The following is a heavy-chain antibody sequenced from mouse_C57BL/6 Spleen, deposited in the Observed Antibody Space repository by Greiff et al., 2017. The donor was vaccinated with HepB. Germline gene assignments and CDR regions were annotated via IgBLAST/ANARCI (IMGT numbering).Heavy chain of an antibody. CDR3: TRDYAMDY. J-gene: IGHJ4*01. CDR1: GFTFSDAW. CDR2: IRNKANTHAT. Sequence: EVMLVESGGGLVQPGGSMKLSCAASGFTFSDAWMDWVRQSPEKGLEWVAEIRNKANTHATYYAESVKGRLTISRDASKSSVYLQMNSLRAEDTGIYYCTRDYAMDYWGQGTSVTVSS. V-gene: IGHV6-6*01.